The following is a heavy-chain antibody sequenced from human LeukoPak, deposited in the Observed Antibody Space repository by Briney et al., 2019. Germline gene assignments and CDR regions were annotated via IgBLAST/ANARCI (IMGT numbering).Heavy chain of an antibody. CDR2: ISADNGNT. D-gene: IGHD6-6*01. J-gene: IGHJ4*02. Sequence: ASVKVSCKASGYTFTSYAISWVRQAPGQGLEWMGWISADNGNTDYAQRFQGRVTMTTDTSTSTAYMELRSLRSDDTAVYYCARVDVAARRSYYFDYWGQGTLVTVSS. V-gene: IGHV1-18*01. CDR1: GYTFTSYA. CDR3: ARVDVAARRSYYFDY.